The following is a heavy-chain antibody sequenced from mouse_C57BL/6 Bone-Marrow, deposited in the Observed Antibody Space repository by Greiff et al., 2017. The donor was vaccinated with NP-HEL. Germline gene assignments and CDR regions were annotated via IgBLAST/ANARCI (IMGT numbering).Heavy chain of an antibody. J-gene: IGHJ3*01. CDR3: ARDQEGLFITTVVNPSGL. V-gene: IGHV5-4*01. D-gene: IGHD1-1*01. Sequence: EVQVVESGGGLVKPGGSLKLSCAASGFTFSSYAMSWVRQTPEKRLEWVATISDGGSYTYYPDNVKGRFTISRDNAKNNLYLQMSHLKSEDTAMYYCARDQEGLFITTVVNPSGLRGQGTLVTVSA. CDR2: ISDGGSYT. CDR1: GFTFSSYA.